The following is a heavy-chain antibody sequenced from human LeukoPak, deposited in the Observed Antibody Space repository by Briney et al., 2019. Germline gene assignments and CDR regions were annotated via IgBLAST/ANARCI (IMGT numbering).Heavy chain of an antibody. CDR2: IYYSGST. CDR1: GGSVSSGSYY. Sequence: SETLSLTCTVSGGSVSSGSYYWSWIRQPPGKGLEWIRYIYYSGSTNYNPSLKSRVTISVDTSKNQFSLKLSSVTAADTAVYYCARNSGSYYDLNYWGQGTLVTVSS. V-gene: IGHV4-61*01. D-gene: IGHD1-26*01. J-gene: IGHJ4*02. CDR3: ARNSGSYYDLNY.